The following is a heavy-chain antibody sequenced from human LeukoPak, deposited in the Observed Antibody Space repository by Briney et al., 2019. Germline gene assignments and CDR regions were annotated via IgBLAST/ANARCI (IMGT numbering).Heavy chain of an antibody. V-gene: IGHV4-4*09. D-gene: IGHD1-26*01. CDR2: IYSSGRT. CDR1: GGSISSYY. CDR3: ARDLGGSYSSETWFDP. Sequence: SETLSLTCTVSGGSISSYYWSWIRQPPGKGLEWIGRIYSSGRTHYSPSLKSRVAISVDTSKNRFSLRLSSVTAADTAVYYCARDLGGSYSSETWFDPWGQGTLVTVSS. J-gene: IGHJ5*02.